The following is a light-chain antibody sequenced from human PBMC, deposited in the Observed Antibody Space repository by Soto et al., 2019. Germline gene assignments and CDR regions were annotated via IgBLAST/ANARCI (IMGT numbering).Light chain of an antibody. CDR1: SSDVGGYNY. V-gene: IGLV2-14*01. J-gene: IGLJ1*01. CDR2: DVS. Sequence: QSALTQPASVSGSPGQSITISCTGTSSDVGGYNYVSWYQQHPGKAPKLMIYDVSNRPSGVSNRFSGSKSGNTASLTISGLQAEDEADYYCSSYTSSRRVFGTGTKQTVL. CDR3: SSYTSSRRV.